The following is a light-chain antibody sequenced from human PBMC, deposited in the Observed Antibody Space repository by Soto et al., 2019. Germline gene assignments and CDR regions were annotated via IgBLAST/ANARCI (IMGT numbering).Light chain of an antibody. V-gene: IGKV3-20*01. J-gene: IGKJ1*01. CDR3: QQYSSAPAWT. CDR1: QRLKSDY. CDR2: GTS. Sequence: EITLTQSPGSLSLSPGERATLSCRASQRLKSDYFAWYQQRRGQAPRLLIYGTSIRASGIPDRFSGSGSGTDFTLTISRLEPEDFAVYYCQQYSSAPAWTFGLGTKVEV.